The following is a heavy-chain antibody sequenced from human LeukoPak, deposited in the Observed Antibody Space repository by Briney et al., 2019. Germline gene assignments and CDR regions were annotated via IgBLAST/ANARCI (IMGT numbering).Heavy chain of an antibody. J-gene: IGHJ4*02. V-gene: IGHV4-30-4*08. D-gene: IGHD5-18*01. CDR2: IYYSGST. CDR3: AREDTAMVLDY. Sequence: PSETLSLTCTVSGGSISSGDYYWSWIRQPPGKGLEWIGYIYYSGSTYYNPSLKSRVTISVDTSKNQFPLKLSSVTAADTAVYYCAREDTAMVLDYWGQGTLVTVSS. CDR1: GGSISSGDYY.